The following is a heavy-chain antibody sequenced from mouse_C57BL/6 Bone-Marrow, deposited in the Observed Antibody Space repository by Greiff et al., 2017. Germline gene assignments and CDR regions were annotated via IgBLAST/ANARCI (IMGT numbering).Heavy chain of an antibody. J-gene: IGHJ2*01. CDR1: GYTFTSYG. CDR2: IYPRSGNT. D-gene: IGHD2-4*01. CDR3: ARSGYDYDYFDY. V-gene: IGHV1-81*01. Sequence: LQESGAELARPGASVKLSCKASGYTFTSYGISWVKQRTGQGLEWIGEIYPRSGNTYYNEKFKGKATLTADKSSSTAYMELRSLTSEDSAVYFCARSGYDYDYFDYWGQGTTLTVSS.